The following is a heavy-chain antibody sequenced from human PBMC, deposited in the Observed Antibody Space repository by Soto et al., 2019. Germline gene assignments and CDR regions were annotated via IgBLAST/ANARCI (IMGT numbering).Heavy chain of an antibody. J-gene: IGHJ4*02. CDR2: ISYDGSNK. Sequence: GGSLRLSCAASGFTFSSYAMHWVRQAPGKGLEWVAVISYDGSNKYYADSVKGRFTISRDNSKNTLYLQMNSLRAEDTAVYYCARGKTLSTSCPSYWGQGTLVTVSS. CDR1: GFTFSSYA. CDR3: ARGKTLSTSCPSY. V-gene: IGHV3-30-3*01. D-gene: IGHD2-2*01.